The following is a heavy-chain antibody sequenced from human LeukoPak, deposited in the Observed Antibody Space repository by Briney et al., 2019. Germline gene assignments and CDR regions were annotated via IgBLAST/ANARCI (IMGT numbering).Heavy chain of an antibody. CDR3: AKFLRIGYDNFDY. Sequence: GGSLRLSCAASGFIFSSYAMSWVRQAPGKGLEWVSAISGSGGSTYYADSVKGRFTISRDNSKNTLYLQMNSLRAEDTAVYYCAKFLRIGYDNFDYWGQGTLVTVSS. J-gene: IGHJ4*02. CDR1: GFIFSSYA. V-gene: IGHV3-23*01. D-gene: IGHD5-12*01. CDR2: ISGSGGST.